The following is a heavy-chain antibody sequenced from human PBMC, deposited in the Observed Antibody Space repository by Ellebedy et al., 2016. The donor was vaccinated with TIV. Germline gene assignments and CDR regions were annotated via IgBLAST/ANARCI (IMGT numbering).Heavy chain of an antibody. D-gene: IGHD4-17*01. V-gene: IGHV3-21*06. Sequence: GESLKISCAASGFTFNTYNINWIRRSPGKGLEWVSSISGSSNYIFYADSLEGRFTVSRDNSKNTVYLQMNSLRAEDTAVYYCARPQFGDYDAFDIWGQGAPVTVSS. CDR1: GFTFNTYN. J-gene: IGHJ3*02. CDR2: ISGSSNYI. CDR3: ARPQFGDYDAFDI.